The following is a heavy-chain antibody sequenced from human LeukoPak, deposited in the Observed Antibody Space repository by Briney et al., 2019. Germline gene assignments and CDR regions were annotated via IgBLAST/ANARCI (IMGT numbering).Heavy chain of an antibody. Sequence: PSETLSLTCTVSGGSISRHYLNWIRQPPGKGLEWVGYIDYSGSTDYNPSLKSRVTFSVDTSKKQFSLKLSSVTAADMAVYYCARGYSSGWYYFDYWGQGTLVTVSS. J-gene: IGHJ4*02. D-gene: IGHD6-19*01. CDR3: ARGYSSGWYYFDY. CDR1: GGSISRHY. CDR2: IDYSGST. V-gene: IGHV4-59*11.